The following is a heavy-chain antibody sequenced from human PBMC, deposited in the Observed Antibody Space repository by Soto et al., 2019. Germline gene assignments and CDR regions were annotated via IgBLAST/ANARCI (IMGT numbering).Heavy chain of an antibody. V-gene: IGHV3-66*01. CDR2: IYSGGTT. CDR3: ARDWVEYGYSDY. Sequence: EVQMVESGGGLVQPGGSLRLSCAVSGFTVSYHYMSWARQAPGKGLEWISVIYSGGTTYYGDSVKGRFTISRDNSKNTLYLQMNSLRAEDTAVYHCARDWVEYGYSDYWGQGTLVTVSS. CDR1: GFTVSYHY. J-gene: IGHJ4*02. D-gene: IGHD4-17*01.